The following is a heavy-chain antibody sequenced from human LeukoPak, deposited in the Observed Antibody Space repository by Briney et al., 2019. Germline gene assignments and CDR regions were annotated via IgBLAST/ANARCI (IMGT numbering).Heavy chain of an antibody. V-gene: IGHV5-51*01. CDR1: GYSFTTYW. CDR3: ARHALPGIAAAGVDY. Sequence: GESLKISCKGSGYSFTTYWIGWVRQMPGKGLEWMGIIYPGDSDTRYSPSFLGQVTISADKSISTAYLQWSSLKASDTAMYYCARHALPGIAAAGVDYWGQGTRVTVSS. D-gene: IGHD6-13*01. CDR2: IYPGDSDT. J-gene: IGHJ4*02.